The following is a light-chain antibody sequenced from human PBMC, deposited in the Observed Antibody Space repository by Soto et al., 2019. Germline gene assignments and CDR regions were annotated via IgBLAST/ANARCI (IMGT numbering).Light chain of an antibody. V-gene: IGKV3-15*01. Sequence: EIVMTQSPATLSVSPGERATLSCRASQSVSSNLAWYQQKPGQAPRLLIYGASTRATGIPARFSGSGSGTEFTLTISSLQSEDFALYYCQQYGSSPITFGQGTRREIK. CDR1: QSVSSN. J-gene: IGKJ5*01. CDR3: QQYGSSPIT. CDR2: GAS.